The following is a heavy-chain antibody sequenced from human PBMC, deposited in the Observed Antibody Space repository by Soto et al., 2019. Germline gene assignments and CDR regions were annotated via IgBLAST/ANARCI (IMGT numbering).Heavy chain of an antibody. J-gene: IGHJ6*02. D-gene: IGHD6-13*01. Sequence: PSETLSLTCAVYGASFSGYYWSWIRHPPGTGLEWIGEINNSGSTNYNPSLKSRVTISVDTSKYQFSMKLSSVTAADTAVYYCARWARQQLVSAYYYGMDVWGQGTTVTVSS. CDR3: ARWARQQLVSAYYYGMDV. CDR2: INNSGST. CDR1: GASFSGYY. V-gene: IGHV4-34*01.